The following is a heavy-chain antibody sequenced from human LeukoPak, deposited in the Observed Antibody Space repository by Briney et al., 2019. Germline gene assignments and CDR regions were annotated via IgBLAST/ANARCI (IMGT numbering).Heavy chain of an antibody. CDR3: ARAGSAVPNYYYYYGMDV. D-gene: IGHD1-14*01. J-gene: IGHJ6*02. V-gene: IGHV3-30-3*01. CDR2: LSYDGSNK. CDR1: GFTFSSYA. Sequence: GGSLRLSCAASGFTFSSYAMHWVRQAPGKGLGWGAALSYDGSNKYYADSVKGRFTISRDNSKNTMYLQMTSLRAEDTAVYYCARAGSAVPNYYYYYGMDVWGQGTTVTVSS.